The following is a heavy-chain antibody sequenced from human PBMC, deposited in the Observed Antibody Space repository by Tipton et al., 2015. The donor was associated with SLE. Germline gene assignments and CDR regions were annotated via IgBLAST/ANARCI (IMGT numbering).Heavy chain of an antibody. V-gene: IGHV4-34*01. CDR3: ARVGVAAAEWYNWFDP. CDR2: INHSGST. CDR1: GFTLSHFH. D-gene: IGHD6-13*01. Sequence: LRLSCTASGFTLSHFHMSGVRQAPGKGLEWIREINHSGSTNYNPSLKSRVTISVDTSKNQFSLKLSSVTAADTAVYYCARVGVAAAEWYNWFDPWGQGTLVTVSS. J-gene: IGHJ5*02.